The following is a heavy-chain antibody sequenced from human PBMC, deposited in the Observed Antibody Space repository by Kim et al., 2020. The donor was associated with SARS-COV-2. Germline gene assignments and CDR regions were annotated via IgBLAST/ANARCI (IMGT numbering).Heavy chain of an antibody. V-gene: IGHV4-59*01. J-gene: IGHJ3*01. CDR1: GDSLRHYY. CDR3: ARETPADGTFEP. Sequence: SETLSLTCTVLGDSLRHYYWSWIRKPPGKGLEWIGYIYFTGSTFYNPSLNSRVTMSVDLPRNQFSLRLTSVTAADTAVYFCARETPADGTFEPWGQGTTVTVSS. D-gene: IGHD3-9*01. CDR2: IYFTGST.